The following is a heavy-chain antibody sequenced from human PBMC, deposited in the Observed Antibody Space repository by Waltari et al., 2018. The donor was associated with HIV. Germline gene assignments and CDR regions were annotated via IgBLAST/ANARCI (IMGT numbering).Heavy chain of an antibody. CDR3: TTEGRRDY. J-gene: IGHJ4*02. Sequence: EVQLVESGGGWVKHGGSLRLSCAASGFTFSNAGWTRLRQAPGKGLEWIGHIKSRSNSGTTDYVAPVKGRFIISRDDSKNTLYLQMNSLKIEDTAVYYCTTEGRRDYWGQGTLVTVSS. CDR1: GFTFSNAG. CDR2: IKSRSNSGTT. D-gene: IGHD1-1*01. V-gene: IGHV3-15*01.